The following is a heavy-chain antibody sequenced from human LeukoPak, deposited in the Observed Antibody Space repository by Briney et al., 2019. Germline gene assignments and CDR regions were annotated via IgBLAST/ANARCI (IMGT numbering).Heavy chain of an antibody. V-gene: IGHV1-18*01. Sequence: ASVKVSCKASGYTFSSYGISWGRQAPGQGLEWMGWISAYNGNIKYAQKFQGRVTMTTDTSTSTAYMELRSLRSDDTAMNFCARDDLDCSGGTCYPDDFWGHGTLVTVSS. CDR1: GYTFSSYG. CDR3: ARDDLDCSGGTCYPDDF. J-gene: IGHJ5*01. CDR2: ISAYNGNI. D-gene: IGHD2-15*01.